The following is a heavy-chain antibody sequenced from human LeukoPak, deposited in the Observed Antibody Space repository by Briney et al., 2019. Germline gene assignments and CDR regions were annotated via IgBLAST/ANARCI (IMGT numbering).Heavy chain of an antibody. CDR3: ARDRGAVAANFDY. Sequence: ASVKVSCKASGYTFTDYYMHWVRQAPGQGLEWMGWINPNSGGTNYAQKFQGRVTMTRDTSISTAYMELSKLRSDDTAVYYCARDRGAVAANFDYWGQGTLVTVSS. D-gene: IGHD6-19*01. CDR1: GYTFTDYY. CDR2: INPNSGGT. V-gene: IGHV1-2*02. J-gene: IGHJ4*02.